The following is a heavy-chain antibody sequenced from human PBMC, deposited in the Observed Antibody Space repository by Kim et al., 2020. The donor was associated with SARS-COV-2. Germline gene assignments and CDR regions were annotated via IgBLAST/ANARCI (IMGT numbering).Heavy chain of an antibody. CDR1: GFTFSSYA. Sequence: GGSLRLSCAASGFTFSSYAMSWVRQAPGKGLEWVSAISGSGGSTYYADSVKGRFTISRDNSKNTLYLQMNSLRAEDTAVYYCATHIAVADFFDYWGQGTLVTVSS. D-gene: IGHD6-19*01. CDR2: ISGSGGST. J-gene: IGHJ4*02. CDR3: ATHIAVADFFDY. V-gene: IGHV3-23*01.